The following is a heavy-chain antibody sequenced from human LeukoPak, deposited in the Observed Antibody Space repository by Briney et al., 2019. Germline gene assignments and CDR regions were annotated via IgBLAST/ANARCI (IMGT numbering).Heavy chain of an antibody. J-gene: IGHJ5*02. CDR2: MSPNSGNT. CDR1: GYTFTSYD. CDR3: ARGHVVGEDWFDP. D-gene: IGHD3-16*01. V-gene: IGHV1-8*01. Sequence: ASVKVSCKASGYTFTSYDINWVRQATGQGLGWMGWMSPNSGNTGYAQKFQGRVTMTRNTSISTAYMELSSLRSEDTAVYYCARGHVVGEDWFDPWGQGTLVTVSS.